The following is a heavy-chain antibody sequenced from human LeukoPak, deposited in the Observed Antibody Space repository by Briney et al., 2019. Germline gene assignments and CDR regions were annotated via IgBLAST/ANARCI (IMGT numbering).Heavy chain of an antibody. V-gene: IGHV3-23*01. J-gene: IGHJ4*02. D-gene: IGHD2-2*01. CDR3: AHGAMYQLDY. Sequence: GGSLRLSCAASGFSFSSHGMSWVRQAPGKGLEWVSGIIGGAGSTYYADSVKGRFTISGDNSKNTLFLQMNSLRAEDTAVYYCAHGAMYQLDYWGQGTLVSVSS. CDR2: IIGGAGST. CDR1: GFSFSSHG.